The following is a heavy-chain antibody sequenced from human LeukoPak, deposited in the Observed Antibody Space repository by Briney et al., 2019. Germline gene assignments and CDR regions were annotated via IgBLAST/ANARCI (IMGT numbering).Heavy chain of an antibody. J-gene: IGHJ4*02. D-gene: IGHD6-19*01. V-gene: IGHV3-21*01. Sequence: TGGSLRLSCAASGFTFSSYSMNWVRQAPGKGLEWVSSISSSSSYIYYADSVKGRFTISRDNAKNSLYLQMNSLRAEDTAVYYCARELTSSPYSSGWLVYWGQGTLVTVSS. CDR1: GFTFSSYS. CDR3: ARELTSSPYSSGWLVY. CDR2: ISSSSSYI.